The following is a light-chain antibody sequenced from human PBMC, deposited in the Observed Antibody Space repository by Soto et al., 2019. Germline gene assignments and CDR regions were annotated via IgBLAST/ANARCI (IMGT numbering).Light chain of an antibody. Sequence: DIQMTQSPSTLSASVGDRVTITCRASQSISSCLAWYQQKPGKAPKLLIYGASSLESGVPSRFSGSGSGTEITLTISILQPDAVETSYCQQYKIYSPMLTFGGGTKVDIK. V-gene: IGKV1-5*01. CDR1: QSISSC. J-gene: IGKJ4*01. CDR2: GAS. CDR3: QQYKIYSPMLT.